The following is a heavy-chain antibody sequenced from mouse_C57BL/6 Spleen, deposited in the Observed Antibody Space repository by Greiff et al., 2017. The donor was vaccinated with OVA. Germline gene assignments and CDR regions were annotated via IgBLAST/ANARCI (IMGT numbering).Heavy chain of an antibody. CDR3: AREGAFITTVVATRYFDV. Sequence: EVNVVESEGGLVQPGSSMKLSCTASGFTFSDYYMAWVRQVPEKGLEWVANINYDGSSTYYLDSLKSSFIISRDNAKNILYLQMSRLKSEDTATYYCAREGAFITTVVATRYFDVWGTGTTVTVSS. V-gene: IGHV5-16*01. D-gene: IGHD1-1*01. CDR1: GFTFSDYY. CDR2: INYDGSST. J-gene: IGHJ1*03.